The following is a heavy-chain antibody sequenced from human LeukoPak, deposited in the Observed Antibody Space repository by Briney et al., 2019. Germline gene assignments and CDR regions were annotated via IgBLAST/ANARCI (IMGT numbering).Heavy chain of an antibody. V-gene: IGHV6-1*01. CDR3: ARARLHHNYGSGTNFDY. CDR1: GDIVSSNNAA. Sequence: SQTLSLTCTLSGDIVSSNNAAWNWIRQSPSRGLEWLERTYYRSNWNNDYAVSVQSRITINPDTSKNQFSLQVNSVTPEDTAVYYCARARLHHNYGSGTNFDYWGQGTLVTVSS. CDR2: TYYRSNWNN. D-gene: IGHD3-10*01. J-gene: IGHJ4*02.